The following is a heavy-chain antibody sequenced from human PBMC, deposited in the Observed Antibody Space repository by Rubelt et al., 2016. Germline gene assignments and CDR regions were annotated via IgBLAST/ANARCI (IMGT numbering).Heavy chain of an antibody. J-gene: IGHJ4*02. Sequence: QVQLVQSGAEVKKPGASVKVSCKASGYTFTSYYMHWVRQAPGQGLEWMGIINPSGGSTTYAQKVQGRVTMTRERATSTVYMDLSSRRCEDTAVYYCARVGFYYDSGSYVDWGQGTLVTVSS. CDR2: INPSGGST. CDR1: GYTFTSYY. D-gene: IGHD3-10*01. CDR3: ARVGFYYDSGSYVD. V-gene: IGHV1-46*01.